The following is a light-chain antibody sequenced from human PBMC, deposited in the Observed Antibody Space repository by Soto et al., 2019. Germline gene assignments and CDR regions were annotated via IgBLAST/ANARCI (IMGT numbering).Light chain of an antibody. V-gene: IGKV3-20*01. CDR1: ESVSSVY. CDR3: QHYGGSFT. Sequence: EIVLTQSPGTLSLSPGERATLSCRASESVSSVYLAWYQHKPGQAPRLLIFGVSSRATAIPDRFSGSGSGTDFTLTISRLEPEDFAVYYCQHYGGSFTFGQGTRLEIK. CDR2: GVS. J-gene: IGKJ5*01.